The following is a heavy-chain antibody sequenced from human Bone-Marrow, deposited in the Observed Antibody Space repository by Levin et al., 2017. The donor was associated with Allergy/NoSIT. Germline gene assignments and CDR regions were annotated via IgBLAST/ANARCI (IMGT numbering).Heavy chain of an antibody. Sequence: GESLKISCAASGFTFSDYYMSWIRQAPGKGLEWVSYISNSGSTIYYADSVKGRFTISRDNAKNSLYLQMNSLRAEDTAVYYCARVIGSTYIRYYYYGMDVWGQGTTVTVSS. CDR3: ARVIGSTYIRYYYYGMDV. CDR2: ISNSGSTI. J-gene: IGHJ6*02. D-gene: IGHD1-26*01. CDR1: GFTFSDYY. V-gene: IGHV3-11*01.